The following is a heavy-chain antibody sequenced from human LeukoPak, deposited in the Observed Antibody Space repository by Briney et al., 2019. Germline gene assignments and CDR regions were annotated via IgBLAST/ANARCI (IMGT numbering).Heavy chain of an antibody. CDR1: GYTFTGYY. V-gene: IGHV1-2*02. D-gene: IGHD3-16*01. CDR3: AREGNYIWGNYTKMTWFDP. Sequence: ASVKVSCKTSGYTFTGYYMHWVRQAPGQGLEWMGWINPNSGGTNYAQKFQGRVTMTRDTSISTAYMELSRLRSDDTAVYYCAREGNYIWGNYTKMTWFDPWGQGTLVTVSS. J-gene: IGHJ5*02. CDR2: INPNSGGT.